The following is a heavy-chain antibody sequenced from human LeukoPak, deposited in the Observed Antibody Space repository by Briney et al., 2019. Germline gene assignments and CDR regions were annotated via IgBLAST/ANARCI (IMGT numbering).Heavy chain of an antibody. Sequence: ASVKVSCKASGYTFTGYYMHWVRQAPGQGLEWMGWINPNSGGTNYAQKFQGRVTMTRDTSISTANMELDRLRSDDTAVYYCARDPALGAGRLDPWGQGTLVTVSS. CDR1: GYTFTGYY. CDR3: ARDPALGAGRLDP. CDR2: INPNSGGT. J-gene: IGHJ5*02. V-gene: IGHV1-2*02. D-gene: IGHD1-26*01.